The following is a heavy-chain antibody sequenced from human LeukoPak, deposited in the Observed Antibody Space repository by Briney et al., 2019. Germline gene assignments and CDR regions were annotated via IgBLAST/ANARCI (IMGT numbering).Heavy chain of an antibody. D-gene: IGHD3-9*01. CDR1: GFTFSSYA. Sequence: GGSLRLSCAASGFTFSSYAMSWVRQAPGKGLEWVSAISGSGGSTYYADSVKGRFTISRDNSKNTLYLQMNSLRAEDTAVYYCAREGGGLRYFDWLLSSYFDYWGQGTLVTVSS. J-gene: IGHJ4*02. CDR2: ISGSGGST. V-gene: IGHV3-23*01. CDR3: AREGGGLRYFDWLLSSYFDY.